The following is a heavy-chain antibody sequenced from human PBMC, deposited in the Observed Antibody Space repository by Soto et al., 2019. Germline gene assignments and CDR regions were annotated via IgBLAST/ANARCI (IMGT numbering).Heavy chain of an antibody. D-gene: IGHD3-22*01. CDR2: IRSKAYGGTT. V-gene: IGHV3-49*03. CDR1: GFTFGDYA. J-gene: IGHJ4*02. Sequence: GGSLRLSCTASGFTFGDYAMSWFRQAPGKGLEWVGFIRSKAYGGTTEYAASVKGRFTISRDDSKSIAYLQMTSLKTEDTAVYYCTRDSSGYHNPFYFDYWGQGTLVTVSS. CDR3: TRDSSGYHNPFYFDY.